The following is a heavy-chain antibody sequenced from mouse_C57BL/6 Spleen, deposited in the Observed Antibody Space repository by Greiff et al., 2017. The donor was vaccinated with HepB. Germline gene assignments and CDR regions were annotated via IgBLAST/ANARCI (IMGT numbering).Heavy chain of an antibody. CDR3: ARLDDGSY. CDR1: GFNIKDYY. J-gene: IGHJ3*01. CDR2: IDPEDGET. Sequence: VQLQQSGAELVKPGASVKLSCTASGFNIKDYYMHWVKQRTEQGLEWIGRIDPEDGETKYAPKFQGKATITADTSSSTAYLQLSSLTSEDTAVYYCARLDDGSYWGQGTLVTVSA. V-gene: IGHV14-2*01. D-gene: IGHD2-3*01.